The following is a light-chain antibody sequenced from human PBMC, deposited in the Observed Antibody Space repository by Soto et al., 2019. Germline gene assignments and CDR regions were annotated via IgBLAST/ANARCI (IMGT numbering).Light chain of an antibody. Sequence: QSVLTQPASVSGPPGQSITISCTGTSSDVGRYNYVSWYQHHPGKAPTLMIFDVSNRPSEVSNRFSGSKSANTASLTISGLQAEDEADYYCCSYTSSSTYVFGTGTKVTVL. CDR1: SSDVGRYNY. V-gene: IGLV2-14*01. J-gene: IGLJ1*01. CDR3: CSYTSSSTYV. CDR2: DVS.